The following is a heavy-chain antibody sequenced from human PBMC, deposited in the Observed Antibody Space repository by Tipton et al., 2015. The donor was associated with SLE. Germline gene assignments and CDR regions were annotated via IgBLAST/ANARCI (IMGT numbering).Heavy chain of an antibody. Sequence: SLRLSCAASGFTFDDYAMHWVRQVPGKGLEWVSAISWDSNIIDYRDSVRGRFTISRDNAKNSLYLQMNSLRAEDTAVYYCARARITMVRARGAFDIWGQGTMVTVSS. V-gene: IGHV3-9*01. CDR2: ISWDSNII. CDR1: GFTFDDYA. CDR3: ARARITMVRARGAFDI. J-gene: IGHJ3*02. D-gene: IGHD3-10*01.